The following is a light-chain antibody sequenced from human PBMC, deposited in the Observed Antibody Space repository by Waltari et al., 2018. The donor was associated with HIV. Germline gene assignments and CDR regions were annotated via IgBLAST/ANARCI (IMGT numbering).Light chain of an antibody. CDR2: WAS. Sequence: DIVMTQSPDSLAVSLGERATINCKSSQSVLYSSNNKSYLAWYQQKPGQPLKLLIYWASTRESGVPDRFRGSGSGTDFTLTISSLQAENVAVYYCQQYYSTPRTFGQGTKVEIK. CDR3: QQYYSTPRT. V-gene: IGKV4-1*01. CDR1: QSVLYSSNNKSY. J-gene: IGKJ1*01.